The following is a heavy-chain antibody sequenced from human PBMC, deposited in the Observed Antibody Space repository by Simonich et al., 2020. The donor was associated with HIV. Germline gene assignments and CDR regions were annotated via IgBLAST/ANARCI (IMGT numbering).Heavy chain of an antibody. CDR2: NRSSSSYR. CDR3: ARDGRKGSSTSCSDY. Sequence: EVQLVESGGGLVKPGGSLRLSCAASGFTFSSYSMNWVRQAQGKGLEGVSSNRSSSSYRYYADSVKGRFTISRDNAKNSLYLQMNSLRAEDTAVYYCARDGRKGSSTSCSDYWGQGTLVTVSS. V-gene: IGHV3-21*01. D-gene: IGHD2-2*01. J-gene: IGHJ4*02. CDR1: GFTFSSYS.